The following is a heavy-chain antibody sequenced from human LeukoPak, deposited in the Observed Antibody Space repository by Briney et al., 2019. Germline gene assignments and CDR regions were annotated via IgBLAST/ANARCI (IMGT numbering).Heavy chain of an antibody. D-gene: IGHD3/OR15-3a*01. V-gene: IGHV4-30-4*01. CDR3: ARVDPGEGLVTFDY. CDR2: IYYSGST. CDR1: GGSISSGDYY. Sequence: SQTLSLTCTVSGGSISSGDYYWSWIRQPPGKGLEWIGYIYYSGSTYYNPSLKSRVTISAGTSKNQFSLKLSSVTAADTAVYYCARVDPGEGLVTFDYWGQGTLVTVSS. J-gene: IGHJ4*02.